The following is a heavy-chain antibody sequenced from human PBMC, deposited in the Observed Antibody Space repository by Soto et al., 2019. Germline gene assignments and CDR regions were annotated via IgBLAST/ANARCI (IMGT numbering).Heavy chain of an antibody. J-gene: IGHJ5*02. CDR3: ARGPATTYYYDSSGYYYWFDP. D-gene: IGHD3-22*01. Sequence: SETLSLTCAVYGGSFSGYYWSWIRQPPGKGLEWIGEINHSGSTNYNPSLKSRVTISVDTSKNQFSLKLSSVTAADTAVYYCARGPATTYYYDSSGYYYWFDPWGQGTLVTVSS. CDR2: INHSGST. CDR1: GGSFSGYY. V-gene: IGHV4-34*01.